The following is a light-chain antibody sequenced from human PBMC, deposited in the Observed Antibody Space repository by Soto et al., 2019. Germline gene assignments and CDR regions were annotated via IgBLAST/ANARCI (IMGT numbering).Light chain of an antibody. Sequence: QSALTQPASVSGSLGQSITISCAGTGSDVGGFDYVSWYQQHPGKAPKLIIYDVSTRSSGVSDRFSGSKSGNTASLTVSGRQPEDESDFYCTSYTNTGPFVFGSGTKLTVL. CDR3: TSYTNTGPFV. J-gene: IGLJ1*01. CDR1: GSDVGGFDY. V-gene: IGLV2-14*01. CDR2: DVS.